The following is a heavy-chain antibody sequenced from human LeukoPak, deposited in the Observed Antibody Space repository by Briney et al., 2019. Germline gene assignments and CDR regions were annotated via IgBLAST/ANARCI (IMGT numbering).Heavy chain of an antibody. D-gene: IGHD3-10*01. CDR1: GFTFTSSA. J-gene: IGHJ3*02. Sequence: AVKVPYKASGFTFTSSAVQWVRLARGQRLEWIGWIVVGSGNTNYAQKFQERVTITRDMSTTIAYMELSSLRSEDTAVYYCAASVLTDAFDIWGQGTMVTVSS. V-gene: IGHV1-58*01. CDR3: AASVLTDAFDI. CDR2: IVVGSGNT.